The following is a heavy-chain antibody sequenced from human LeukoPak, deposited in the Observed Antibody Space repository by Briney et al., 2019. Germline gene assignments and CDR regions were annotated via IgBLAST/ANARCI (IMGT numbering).Heavy chain of an antibody. CDR1: GFTFSSYW. D-gene: IGHD3-22*01. Sequence: GGSLRLSCAASGFTFSSYWMSWVRQAPGKGLEWVANIKQDGSEKYYADSVKGRFTVSRDNAKNSLYLQMNSLRAEDTAVYYCARGPLSSGYPQYYYYYMDVWGKGTTVTVSS. V-gene: IGHV3-7*01. CDR2: IKQDGSEK. CDR3: ARGPLSSGYPQYYYYYMDV. J-gene: IGHJ6*03.